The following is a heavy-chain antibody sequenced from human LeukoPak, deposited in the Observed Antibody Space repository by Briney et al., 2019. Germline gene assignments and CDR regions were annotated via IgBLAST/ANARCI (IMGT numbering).Heavy chain of an antibody. CDR2: IYYSGST. J-gene: IGHJ4*02. V-gene: IGHV4-31*03. D-gene: IGHD2-2*01. Sequence: SETLSLTCTVSGGSISSGGYYWSWIRQHPGKGLEWIGYIYYSGSTYYNPSLKSRVTISVDTSKNQFSLKLSSVTAADTAVYYCARHLGGKVPAALDYWGQGTLVTVSS. CDR3: ARHLGGKVPAALDY. CDR1: GGSISSGGYY.